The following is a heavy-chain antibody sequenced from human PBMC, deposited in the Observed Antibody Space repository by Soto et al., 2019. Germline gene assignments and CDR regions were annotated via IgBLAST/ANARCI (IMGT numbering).Heavy chain of an antibody. Sequence: QVQLQESGPGLVKPSETLSLTCTVSGGSISNYFWTWIRQPPGKGLEWIGYIYNSGSTIYNPSLNRLGPMPGDTSKHYFSLTPSSVTAADTAVYYSARDFIWSGGDCYYGYADWGHGILVTVSS. CDR1: GGSISNYF. CDR3: ARDFIWSGGDCYYGYAD. CDR2: IYNSGST. V-gene: IGHV4-59*01. J-gene: IGHJ4*01. D-gene: IGHD2-21*02.